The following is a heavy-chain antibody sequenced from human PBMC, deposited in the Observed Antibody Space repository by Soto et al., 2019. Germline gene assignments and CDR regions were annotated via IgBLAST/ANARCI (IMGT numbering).Heavy chain of an antibody. CDR3: TCVMVYVKYYYYDGMDV. D-gene: IGHD2-8*01. CDR2: IKSKSDGGTT. Sequence: PGGSLRLSCAASGFTFSNAWMSWVRQAPGKGLEWVARIKSKSDGGTTDYAANGKRRFTISRDESKHMLYQQMNSLKTEDTAAYYCTCVMVYVKYYYYDGMDVWGQGTTVTVSS. J-gene: IGHJ6*02. CDR1: GFTFSNAW. V-gene: IGHV3-15*01.